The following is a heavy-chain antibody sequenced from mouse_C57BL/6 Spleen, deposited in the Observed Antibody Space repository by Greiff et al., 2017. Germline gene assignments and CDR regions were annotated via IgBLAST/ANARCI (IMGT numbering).Heavy chain of an antibody. D-gene: IGHD2-14*01. J-gene: IGHJ3*01. Sequence: VQLKQSGPELVKPGASVKISCKASGYSFTGYYMNWVKQSPEKSLEWIGEINPSTGGTTYNQKFKAKATLTVDKSSSTAYMQLKSLTSEDSAVYYCARRDRGFAYWGQGTLVTVSA. CDR1: GYSFTGYY. V-gene: IGHV1-42*01. CDR3: ARRDRGFAY. CDR2: INPSTGGT.